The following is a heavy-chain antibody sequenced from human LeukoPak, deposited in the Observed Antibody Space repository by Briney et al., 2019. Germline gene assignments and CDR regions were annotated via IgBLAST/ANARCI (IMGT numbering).Heavy chain of an antibody. D-gene: IGHD2-15*01. J-gene: IGHJ5*02. CDR1: GGSISSYY. CDR3: ARDYCSGGNCYSGIRGFVSKRSNWFDP. Sequence: SETLSLTCTVSGGSISSYYWSWIRQPPGKGLEWIGYIYYSGSTNYNPSLKSRVTIVVDTSKHQFSLRLSSVTAADTAVYYCARDYCSGGNCYSGIRGFVSKRSNWFDPWGQGNLVTVSS. V-gene: IGHV4-59*01. CDR2: IYYSGST.